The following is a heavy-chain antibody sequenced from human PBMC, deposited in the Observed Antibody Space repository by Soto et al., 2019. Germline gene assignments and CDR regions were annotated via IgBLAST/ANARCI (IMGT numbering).Heavy chain of an antibody. Sequence: SETLSLTCTVSGGSISSGGYYWSWIRQPAGKGLEWIGRIYTSGSTNYNPSLKSRVTMSVDTSKNQFSLKLSSVTAADTAVYYCASSRGYSYGSNFDYWGQGTLVTVSS. J-gene: IGHJ4*02. V-gene: IGHV4-61*02. CDR3: ASSRGYSYGSNFDY. CDR1: GGSISSGGYY. CDR2: IYTSGST. D-gene: IGHD5-18*01.